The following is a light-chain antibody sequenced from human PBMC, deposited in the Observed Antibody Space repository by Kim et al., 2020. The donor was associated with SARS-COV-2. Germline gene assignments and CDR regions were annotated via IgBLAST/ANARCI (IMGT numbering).Light chain of an antibody. V-gene: IGLV1-44*01. CDR2: SKN. CDR3: AAWDDSLNGRV. J-gene: IGLJ3*02. Sequence: GQRCTIACSGSSTNVGSNTVNWYQSRPGTAPKLLIYSKNQRPSGVPDRFAGSKSGNSATLAISGLQSDDEAGYYCAAWDDSLNGRVFGGGTQLTVL. CDR1: STNVGSNT.